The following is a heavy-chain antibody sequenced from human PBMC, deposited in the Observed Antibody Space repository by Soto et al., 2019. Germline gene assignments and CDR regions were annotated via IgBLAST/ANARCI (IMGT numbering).Heavy chain of an antibody. D-gene: IGHD3-22*01. CDR1: GGSISSGSHY. Sequence: QLQLQESGPGLVKPSETLSLTCTVSGGSISSGSHYWGWIRQPPGKGLEWIGSIDYSGSAYYNPSLKSRVTMSVDTSKHQFSLKLYSVTAADTAVFYCARPDDSSGYSYDYWGQGTLVTVSS. V-gene: IGHV4-39*01. CDR2: IDYSGSA. J-gene: IGHJ4*02. CDR3: ARPDDSSGYSYDY.